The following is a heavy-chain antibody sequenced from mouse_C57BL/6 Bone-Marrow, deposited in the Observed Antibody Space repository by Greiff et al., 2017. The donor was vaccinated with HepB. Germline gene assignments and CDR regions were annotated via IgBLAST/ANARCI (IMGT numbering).Heavy chain of an antibody. Sequence: VQLKESGGGLVQPKGSLKLSCAASGFSFNTYAMNWVRQAPGKGLEWVARIRSKSNNYATYYADSVKDRFTISRDDSESMLYLQMNNLKTEDTAMYYGVRRLRYFYWYFDVWGTGTTVTVSS. J-gene: IGHJ1*03. D-gene: IGHD1-1*01. CDR1: GFSFNTYA. CDR3: VRRLRYFYWYFDV. CDR2: IRSKSNNYAT. V-gene: IGHV10-1*01.